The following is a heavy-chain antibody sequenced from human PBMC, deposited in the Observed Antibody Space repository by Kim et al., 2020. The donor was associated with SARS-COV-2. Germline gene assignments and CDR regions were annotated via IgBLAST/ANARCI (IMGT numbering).Heavy chain of an antibody. CDR1: GFTFDDYA. CDR2: ISWNSGSI. V-gene: IGHV3-9*01. Sequence: GGSLRLSCAASGFTFDDYAMHWVRQAPGKGLEWVSGISWNSGSIGYADSVKGRFTISRDNAKNSLYLQMNSLRAEDTALYYCAKDKASGSGSYYNAYYYYGMDVWGQGTTVTVSS. J-gene: IGHJ6*02. CDR3: AKDKASGSGSYYNAYYYYGMDV. D-gene: IGHD3-10*01.